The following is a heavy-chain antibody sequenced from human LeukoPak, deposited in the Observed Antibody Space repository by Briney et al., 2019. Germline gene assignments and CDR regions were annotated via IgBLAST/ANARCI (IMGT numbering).Heavy chain of an antibody. CDR1: GYRFTSYW. Sequence: PGESLKISCKGSGYRFTSYWIGWVRQMPAKGLEWMGIIYPGDSDTRYSPSFQGEVTISADKSISTAYLQWSSLKTADTAMYYCARRVTGSYWFDPWGQGTLVTVSS. CDR2: IYPGDSDT. J-gene: IGHJ5*02. CDR3: ARRVTGSYWFDP. V-gene: IGHV5-51*01. D-gene: IGHD1-26*01.